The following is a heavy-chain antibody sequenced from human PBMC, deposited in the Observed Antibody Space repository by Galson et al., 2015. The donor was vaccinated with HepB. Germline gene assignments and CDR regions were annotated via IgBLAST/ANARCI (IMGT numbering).Heavy chain of an antibody. CDR2: ISGSGGSP. Sequence: SLRLSCAASGFTFRSYAMSWVRQAPGKGLECISVISGSGGSPYYADSVKGRFTISRDTSKNTLYLQMDRLRVEDTAIYYCAKPGREGYMDVWGKGTTATVS. CDR1: GFTFRSYA. CDR3: AKPGREGYMDV. J-gene: IGHJ6*03. V-gene: IGHV3-23*01.